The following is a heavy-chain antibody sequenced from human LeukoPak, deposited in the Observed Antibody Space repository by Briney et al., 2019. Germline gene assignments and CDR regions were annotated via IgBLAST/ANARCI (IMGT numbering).Heavy chain of an antibody. CDR3: ARLQLGSSSWYPGGMDV. CDR2: LSYEGNQK. V-gene: IGHV3-30*03. D-gene: IGHD6-13*01. Sequence: RSLRLSCAPSGFTFSIYGMHWVRHAPGKGVEWVGVLSYEGNQKNYADSVKGRFTVSRDISKNTLYLHMNSLRAEDTAVYYCARLQLGSSSWYPGGMDVWGKGTTVTVSS. J-gene: IGHJ6*04. CDR1: GFTFSIYG.